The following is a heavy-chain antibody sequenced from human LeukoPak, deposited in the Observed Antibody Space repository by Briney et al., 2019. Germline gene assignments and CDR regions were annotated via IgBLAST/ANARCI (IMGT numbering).Heavy chain of an antibody. CDR2: ISSSSYI. Sequence: GGSLRLSCAASGFTFSSYSMNWVRQAPGKGLEWVSSISSSSYIYYADSVKGRFTISRDNAKNSLYLQMNSLRAEDTAVYYCARDFSDTDWFDPWGQGTLITVSS. D-gene: IGHD5-18*01. CDR3: ARDFSDTDWFDP. J-gene: IGHJ5*02. V-gene: IGHV3-21*01. CDR1: GFTFSSYS.